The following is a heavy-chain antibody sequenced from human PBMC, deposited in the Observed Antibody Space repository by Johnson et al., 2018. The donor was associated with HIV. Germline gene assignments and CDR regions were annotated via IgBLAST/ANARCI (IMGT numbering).Heavy chain of an antibody. CDR2: INWNGGST. Sequence: VQLVESGGGVVRPGGSLRLSCAASGFTFDYYGMSWVRQVPGKGLEWVSGINWNGGSTGYADSVKGRFTISRDNAKNSLYLQMNSLRVEDTASYYCARDTWDLQDDDAFDIWGQGTMVTVSS. D-gene: IGHD1-26*01. J-gene: IGHJ3*02. CDR3: ARDTWDLQDDDAFDI. V-gene: IGHV3-20*04. CDR1: GFTFDYYG.